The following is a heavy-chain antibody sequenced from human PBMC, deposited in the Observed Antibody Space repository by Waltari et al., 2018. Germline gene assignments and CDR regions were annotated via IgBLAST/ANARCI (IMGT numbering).Heavy chain of an antibody. J-gene: IGHJ3*02. CDR1: GYTFTSYD. Sequence: QVQLVQSGAEVKKPGASVKVSCKASGYTFTSYDINWVRQATGQGLEWMGWMNPNSGNTGYAQKFQGRVTMTRNTSISTAYMELSSLRSEDTAVYYCALRLANYPPDAFDIWGQGTMVTVSS. CDR3: ALRLANYPPDAFDI. V-gene: IGHV1-8*01. CDR2: MNPNSGNT. D-gene: IGHD3-3*02.